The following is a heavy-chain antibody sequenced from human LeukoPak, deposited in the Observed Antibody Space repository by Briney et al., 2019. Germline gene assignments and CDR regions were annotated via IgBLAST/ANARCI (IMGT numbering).Heavy chain of an antibody. J-gene: IGHJ5*02. CDR1: GVSISSSSYY. Sequence: SETLSLTCTVSGVSISSSSYYWGWIRQPPGKGLEWIGSIYYSGSTYYNPSLKSRVTISVDTSKNQFSLKLSSVTAADTAVYYCGRCGSGSYFWFDPWGQGTLVTVSS. V-gene: IGHV4-39*01. CDR3: GRCGSGSYFWFDP. D-gene: IGHD3-10*01. CDR2: IYYSGST.